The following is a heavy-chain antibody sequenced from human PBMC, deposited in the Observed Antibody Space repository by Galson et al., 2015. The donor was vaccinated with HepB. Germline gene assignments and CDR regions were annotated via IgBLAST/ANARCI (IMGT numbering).Heavy chain of an antibody. Sequence: SLRLSCAASGFTFSSYAMHWVRQAPGKGLEWVAVISYDGSNKYYADSVKGRFTISRDNSKNTLYLQMNSLRAEDTAVYYCARDEGGYYDSSGYYYLPPDYWGQGTLVTVSS. CDR2: ISYDGSNK. J-gene: IGHJ4*02. CDR1: GFTFSSYA. CDR3: ARDEGGYYDSSGYYYLPPDY. V-gene: IGHV3-30-3*01. D-gene: IGHD3-22*01.